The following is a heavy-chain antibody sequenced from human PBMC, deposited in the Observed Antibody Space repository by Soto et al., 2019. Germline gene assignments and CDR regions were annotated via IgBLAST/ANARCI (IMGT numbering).Heavy chain of an antibody. CDR1: GGSISSGGYS. V-gene: IGHV4-30-2*01. J-gene: IGHJ5*02. Sequence: SETLSLTCAVSGGSISSGGYSWSWIRQPPGKGLEWIGYIYHSGSTYYNPSLKGRVTISVDRSKNQFSLKLSSVTAADTAVYYCARGSITGTRQNWFDPWGQGTLVTVSS. CDR2: IYHSGST. D-gene: IGHD1-20*01. CDR3: ARGSITGTRQNWFDP.